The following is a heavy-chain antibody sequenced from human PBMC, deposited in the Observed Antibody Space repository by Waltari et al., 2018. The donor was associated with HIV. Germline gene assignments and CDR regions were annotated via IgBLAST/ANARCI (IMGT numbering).Heavy chain of an antibody. J-gene: IGHJ4*02. Sequence: EVQLVESGGGLVQPGGSLRLSCAASGFTLSSYWVSWVRQAPGKGLEWVANIKQDGSEKYYVDSVKGRFTISRDNAKNSLYLQMNSLRAEDTAVYYCARDRHYDILTGSYFDYWGQGTLVTVSS. D-gene: IGHD3-9*01. CDR3: ARDRHYDILTGSYFDY. CDR2: IKQDGSEK. V-gene: IGHV3-7*01. CDR1: GFTLSSYW.